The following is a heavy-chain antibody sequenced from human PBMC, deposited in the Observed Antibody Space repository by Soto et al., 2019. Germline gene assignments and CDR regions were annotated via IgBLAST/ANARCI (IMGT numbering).Heavy chain of an antibody. Sequence: QLQLQESGPGLVKPSETLSLTCAVSGGSISSSHYYWGWIRQPPGKGLEWIGSIYYSGSTYYNPSLKSRVTIVVDTSKNQFSLKLSSVTAADTAVYYCKGYDSSGYYYGPRDCWGQGTLVTVSS. V-gene: IGHV4-39*01. J-gene: IGHJ4*02. CDR2: IYYSGST. CDR3: KGYDSSGYYYGPRDC. CDR1: GGSISSSHYY. D-gene: IGHD3-22*01.